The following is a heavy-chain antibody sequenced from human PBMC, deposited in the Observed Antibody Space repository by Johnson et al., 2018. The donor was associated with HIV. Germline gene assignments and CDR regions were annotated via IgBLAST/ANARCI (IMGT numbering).Heavy chain of an antibody. CDR2: IGTAGDT. CDR3: ASVHGIAVVDAFDI. Sequence: VQLVESGGGLIQPGGSLRLSCAASGFTFDDYGMSWVRQATGKGLEWVSAIGTAGDTYYADSVKGRFTISRDNSKNTLYLQMNSLRAEDTAVYYCASVHGIAVVDAFDIWGQGTMVTVSS. V-gene: IGHV3-13*01. J-gene: IGHJ3*02. D-gene: IGHD6-19*01. CDR1: GFTFDDYG.